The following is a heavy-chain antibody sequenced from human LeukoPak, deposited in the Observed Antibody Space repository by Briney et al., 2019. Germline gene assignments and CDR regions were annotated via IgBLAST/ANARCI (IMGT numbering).Heavy chain of an antibody. Sequence: GGSLRLSSAASGFTFSDHDMDWVRQAPGKGLEWVGRVRKKTNSYTTEYAASVKGRFTISRDDSQNSLYLQMNSLTAEDTAVYYCARLVGANNWGQGTLVIVSS. CDR3: ARLVGANN. CDR2: VRKKTNSYTT. J-gene: IGHJ4*02. D-gene: IGHD1-26*01. CDR1: GFTFSDHD. V-gene: IGHV3-72*01.